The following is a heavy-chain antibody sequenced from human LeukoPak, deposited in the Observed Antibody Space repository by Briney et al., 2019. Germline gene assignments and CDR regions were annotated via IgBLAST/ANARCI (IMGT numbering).Heavy chain of an antibody. CDR3: ARVGPGYTYVYGAPYYFDY. J-gene: IGHJ4*02. V-gene: IGHV3-53*04. CDR2: IFSGGNT. Sequence: GGSLRLSCAASGFTVSSNYMSWVRQAPGKGLEWVSLIFSGGNTYYADSVKGRFTISRHKSGNTLYLQMNSLRAEDTAVYYCARVGPGYTYVYGAPYYFDYWGQGTLVTVSS. CDR1: GFTVSSNY. D-gene: IGHD5-18*01.